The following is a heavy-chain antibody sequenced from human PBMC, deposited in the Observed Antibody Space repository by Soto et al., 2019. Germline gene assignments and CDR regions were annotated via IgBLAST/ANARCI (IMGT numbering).Heavy chain of an antibody. V-gene: IGHV4-59*01. CDR2: IYLGGSI. Sequence: SETLSLTCSVSGASISSYYYTWIRQTPGKGLEWIGYIYLGGSINYNPSFKSRVIISVDTSKNQFSVRLSSVTAADTAVYYCARGGGSFTDAFDIWGQGTMVTVSS. CDR3: ARGGGSFTDAFDI. J-gene: IGHJ3*02. D-gene: IGHD1-26*01. CDR1: GASISSYY.